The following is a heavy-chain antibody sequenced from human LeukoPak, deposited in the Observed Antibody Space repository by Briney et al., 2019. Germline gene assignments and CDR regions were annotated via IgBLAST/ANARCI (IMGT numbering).Heavy chain of an antibody. CDR1: GGSFSGYY. V-gene: IGHV4-34*01. Sequence: SETLSLTCAVYGGSFSGYYWSWIRQPPGKGLEWIGEINHSGSTNYNPFLKSRVTISVDTSKNQFSLKLSSVTAADTAVYYCARALRRYFDWLSPVYYYYGMDVWGQGTTVTVSS. CDR3: ARALRRYFDWLSPVYYYYGMDV. J-gene: IGHJ6*02. D-gene: IGHD3-9*01. CDR2: INHSGST.